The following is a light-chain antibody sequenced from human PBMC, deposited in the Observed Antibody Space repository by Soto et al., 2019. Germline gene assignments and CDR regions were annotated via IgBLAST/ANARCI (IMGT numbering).Light chain of an antibody. Sequence: DIVMTQTPLSLSVSPGQPASISCKSSQSLLRSDGKSSLYWYLQKPGQSPQLLIYGASTRLSGVSDRFSGSGSGTDFTLKISRVEAEDVGVYNCMQRIQLPETFGQGTKLEIK. CDR1: QSLLRSDGKSS. CDR2: GAS. CDR3: MQRIQLPET. V-gene: IGKV2D-29*02. J-gene: IGKJ2*01.